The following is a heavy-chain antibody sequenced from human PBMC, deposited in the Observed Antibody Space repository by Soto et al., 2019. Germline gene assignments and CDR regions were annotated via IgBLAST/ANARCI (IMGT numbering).Heavy chain of an antibody. D-gene: IGHD1-1*01. V-gene: IGHV4-39*01. CDR1: GGSISSRTHS. J-gene: IGHJ5*02. CDR3: ARLGPLQLELAWFDP. CDR2: IYYSGSI. Sequence: SETLSLTLTVSGGSISSRTHSWGWIRQPPGKGLEWIGSIYYSGSINYNPSLRSRLTISVDTSKSQFSLKLSSVTAADTAVYYCARLGPLQLELAWFDPGGQGTLVTVSS.